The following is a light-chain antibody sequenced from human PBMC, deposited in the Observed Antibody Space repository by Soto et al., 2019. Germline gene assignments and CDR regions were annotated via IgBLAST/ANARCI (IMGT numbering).Light chain of an antibody. J-gene: IGKJ2*01. Sequence: EIVMTQSPATLSVSPGERATLSCRASQSVGNYLAWYQQKPGQAPRLLIYDASNRATGIPARFSGSGSGTDFTLTISSLEPEDFAVYYCQQRDNWYTFGQGTKLEIK. CDR1: QSVGNY. CDR3: QQRDNWYT. CDR2: DAS. V-gene: IGKV3-11*01.